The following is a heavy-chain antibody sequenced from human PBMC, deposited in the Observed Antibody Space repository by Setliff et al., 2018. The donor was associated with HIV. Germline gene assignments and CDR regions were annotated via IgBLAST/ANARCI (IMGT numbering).Heavy chain of an antibody. CDR1: GGSISSDSYY. J-gene: IGHJ5*02. V-gene: IGHV4-39*01. CDR2: INYSGYT. Sequence: SETLSLTCTVSGGSISSDSYYWGWIRQPTGKGLEWIASINYSGYTYHNPAIKTRVTITIDTSKNQFSLKLSSVTAADTAVYYCGRYAASGTGWFDPWGQGTQVTVSS. D-gene: IGHD2-8*02. CDR3: GRYAASGTGWFDP.